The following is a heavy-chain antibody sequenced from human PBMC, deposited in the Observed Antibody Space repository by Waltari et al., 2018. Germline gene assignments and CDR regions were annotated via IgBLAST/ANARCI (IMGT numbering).Heavy chain of an antibody. CDR3: ARQVEYSSSDPYYFDY. CDR1: GGSISSSNW. CDR2: IYHSGST. J-gene: IGHJ4*02. V-gene: IGHV4-4*02. Sequence: QMQLQESGPGLVKPSGTLSLTCAVSGGSISSSNWWSWVRKPPGKGLEWIGEIYHSGSTNYNPSLKSRVTISVDKSKNQFSLKLSSVNAADTAVYYCARQVEYSSSDPYYFDYWGQGTLVTVSS. D-gene: IGHD6-6*01.